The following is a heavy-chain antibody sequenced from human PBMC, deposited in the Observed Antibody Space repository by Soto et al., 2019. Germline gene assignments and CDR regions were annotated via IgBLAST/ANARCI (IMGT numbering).Heavy chain of an antibody. V-gene: IGHV4-39*01. CDR3: ARPVVAARHRHYMDV. J-gene: IGHJ6*03. CDR1: GGSISSSSYY. D-gene: IGHD2-15*01. CDR2: IYYSGST. Sequence: PSETLSLTCTVSGGSISSSSYYWGWIRQPPGKGLEWIGSIYYSGSTYYNPSLKSRVTISVDTSKNQFSLKLSSVTAADTAVYYCARPVVAARHRHYMDVWGKGTTVTVSS.